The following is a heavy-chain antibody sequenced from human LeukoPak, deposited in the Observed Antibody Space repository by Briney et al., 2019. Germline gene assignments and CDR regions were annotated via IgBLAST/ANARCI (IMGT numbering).Heavy chain of an antibody. Sequence: SSETLSLTCTVSGDSISSGTYYWSWIRQPAGKGLEWIVRIHTSGSTNYNPSLKSRVTMSVDTSKNKFSLKLSSVTAADTAVYYCARENYYDTSDWGQGTLVTVSS. J-gene: IGHJ4*02. D-gene: IGHD3-22*01. V-gene: IGHV4-61*02. CDR3: ARENYYDTSD. CDR1: GDSISSGTYY. CDR2: IHTSGST.